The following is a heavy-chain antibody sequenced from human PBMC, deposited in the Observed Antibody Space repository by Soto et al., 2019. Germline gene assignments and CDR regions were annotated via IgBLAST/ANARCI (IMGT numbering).Heavy chain of an antibody. CDR1: GFKFSSYA. CDR3: GKASTYPLDGVDV. J-gene: IGHJ6*02. Sequence: GGSLRLSCVASGFKFSSYALTWVRQAPGKGLEWVSVISVSGANTYYADSVKGRFTISRDNSKNTLYLQVNSLRAEDTAIYYCGKASTYPLDGVDVWGQGTTVTVSS. CDR2: ISVSGANT. D-gene: IGHD3-16*01. V-gene: IGHV3-23*01.